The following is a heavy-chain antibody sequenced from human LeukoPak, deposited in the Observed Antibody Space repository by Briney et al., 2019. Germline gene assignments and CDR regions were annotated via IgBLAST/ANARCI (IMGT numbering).Heavy chain of an antibody. V-gene: IGHV4-59*01. CDR3: ARPARYCSGGSCWDS. Sequence: SETLSPTCTVSGDSISSYYWSWIRQPPGKGLEWIGNIYYSGNTNYNPSLKSRVTISVDTSKNQFSLKLTSVTAADTAIYYCARPARYCSGGSCWDSWGQGTLVTVSS. CDR1: GDSISSYY. CDR2: IYYSGNT. J-gene: IGHJ4*02. D-gene: IGHD2-15*01.